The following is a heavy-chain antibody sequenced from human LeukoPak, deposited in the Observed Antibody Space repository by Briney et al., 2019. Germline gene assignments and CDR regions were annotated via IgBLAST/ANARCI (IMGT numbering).Heavy chain of an antibody. J-gene: IGHJ4*02. CDR2: GYHSGDS. Sequence: SQTLSLTCSVSGGSISSDEDYWRWIRQHPGGGLELIGYGYHSGDSYYNPSLESRVTISLDTSKNQFSVKLRSVTAADTAVYYCARVRVLRLLEFFLDFWGQGILVTVPS. CDR3: ARVRVLRLLEFFLDF. CDR1: GGSISSDEDY. V-gene: IGHV4-31*03. D-gene: IGHD3-3*01.